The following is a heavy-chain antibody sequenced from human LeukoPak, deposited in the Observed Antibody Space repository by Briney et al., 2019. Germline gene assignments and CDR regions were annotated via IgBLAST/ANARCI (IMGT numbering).Heavy chain of an antibody. Sequence: ASVKVSCKTSGYTFTSYGISWVRQAPGQGLEWMGWISAYNGNTNYAQKLQGRVTMTTDTSTSTAYMEVRSLRSDDTAIYYCARVYRDTYGQNWGQGTLVTVSP. J-gene: IGHJ4*02. CDR1: GYTFTSYG. CDR3: ARVYRDTYGQN. V-gene: IGHV1-18*04. CDR2: ISAYNGNT. D-gene: IGHD5-18*01.